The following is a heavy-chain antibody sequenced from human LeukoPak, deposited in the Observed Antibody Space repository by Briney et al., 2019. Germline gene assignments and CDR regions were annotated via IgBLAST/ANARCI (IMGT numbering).Heavy chain of an antibody. D-gene: IGHD4-17*01. CDR1: GFTFDDYA. V-gene: IGHV3-9*01. CDR3: AKDETPHYHGDRGFDY. CDR2: ISWNSGSI. J-gene: IGHJ4*02. Sequence: GRSLRLSCAASGFTFDDYAMHWVRQAPGKGLEWVSGISWNSGSIGYADSVKGRFTISRDNAKNSLYLQMNSLRAEDTALYYCAKDETPHYHGDRGFDYWGQGTLVTVSS.